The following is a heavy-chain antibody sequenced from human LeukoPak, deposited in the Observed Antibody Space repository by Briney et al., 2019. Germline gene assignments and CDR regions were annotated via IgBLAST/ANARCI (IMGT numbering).Heavy chain of an antibody. J-gene: IGHJ5*02. CDR3: ARDPNLGYCSGGSCYSGWFDP. CDR2: IYHSGST. Sequence: SETLSLTCTVSGGSVSSGYYWGWIRQPPGKGLEWIGSIYHSGSTYYNPSLKSRVTISVDTSKNQFSLKLSSVTAADTAVYYCARDPNLGYCSGGSCYSGWFDPWGQGTLVTVSS. V-gene: IGHV4-38-2*02. CDR1: GGSVSSGYY. D-gene: IGHD2-15*01.